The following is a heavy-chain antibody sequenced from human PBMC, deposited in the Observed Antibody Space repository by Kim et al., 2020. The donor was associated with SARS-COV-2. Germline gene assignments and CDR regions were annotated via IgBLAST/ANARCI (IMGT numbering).Heavy chain of an antibody. Sequence: GGSLRLSCEASDFTFSNYGMHWVRQAPGKGLEWLAVILKDGSDRRYAESLQGRFTISRDNSMSTLFLQMNSLRTEDTAVYFCARDDDLAVNSLDYWGQGTLVTVSS. CDR3: ARDDDLAVNSLDY. CDR2: ILKDGSDR. V-gene: IGHV3-33*05. CDR1: DFTFSNYG. J-gene: IGHJ4*02. D-gene: IGHD1-1*01.